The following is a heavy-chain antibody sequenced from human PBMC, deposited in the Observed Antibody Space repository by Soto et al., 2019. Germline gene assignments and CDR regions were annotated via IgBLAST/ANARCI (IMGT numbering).Heavy chain of an antibody. D-gene: IGHD2-15*01. V-gene: IGHV3-7*01. CDR3: ARDGDKYCSAGSCYSGYYYYAMDV. J-gene: IGHJ6*02. CDR2: IKQDGSEK. CDR1: GFTFSSYW. Sequence: PGGSLRLSCAASGFTFSSYWMSWVRQAPGKGLEWVANIKQDGSEKYYVDSVKGRFTISRDNAKNSLYLQMNSLRAEDTAVYYCARDGDKYCSAGSCYSGYYYYAMDVWGQGTTVTVSS.